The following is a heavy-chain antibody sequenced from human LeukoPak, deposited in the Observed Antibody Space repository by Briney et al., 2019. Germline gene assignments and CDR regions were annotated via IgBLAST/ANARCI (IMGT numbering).Heavy chain of an antibody. D-gene: IGHD1-26*01. Sequence: ASVKVSCKASGYTFTSYYTHWVRQAPGQGLEWMGIINPSGGSTSYAQKFQGRVTMTRDTSTSTVYMELSSLRSEDTAVYYCARQVQWELAFDYWGQGTLVTVSS. CDR1: GYTFTSYY. V-gene: IGHV1-46*01. J-gene: IGHJ4*02. CDR2: INPSGGST. CDR3: ARQVQWELAFDY.